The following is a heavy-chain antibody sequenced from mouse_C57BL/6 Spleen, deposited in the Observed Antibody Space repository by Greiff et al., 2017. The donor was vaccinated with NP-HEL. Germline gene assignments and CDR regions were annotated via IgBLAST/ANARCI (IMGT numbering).Heavy chain of an antibody. D-gene: IGHD1-1*01. CDR1: GFTFSSYA. Sequence: EVKLVESGGGLVKPGGSLKLSCAASGFTFSSYAMSWVRQTPEKRLEWVATISDGGSYTYYPDNVKGRFTISRDIAKNNLYLQMSHLKSEDTAMYYCARDEGYGSSYGYFDVWGTGTTVTVSS. J-gene: IGHJ1*03. CDR3: ARDEGYGSSYGYFDV. V-gene: IGHV5-4*01. CDR2: ISDGGSYT.